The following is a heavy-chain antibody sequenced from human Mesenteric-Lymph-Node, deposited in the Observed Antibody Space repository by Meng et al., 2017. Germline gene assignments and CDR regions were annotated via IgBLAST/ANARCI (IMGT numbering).Heavy chain of an antibody. J-gene: IGHJ4*02. D-gene: IGHD3-22*01. V-gene: IGHV1-2*02. Sequence: ASVKVSCKASGYTFTGYYMHWVRQAPGQGLEWMGWINPNSGGTNYSQKFQGRVTMTRDTSISTAYMELSRLRSDDTAVYYCALVPYYYDSSGYSPHRYYFDYWGQGTLVTVSS. CDR2: INPNSGGT. CDR1: GYTFTGYY. CDR3: ALVPYYYDSSGYSPHRYYFDY.